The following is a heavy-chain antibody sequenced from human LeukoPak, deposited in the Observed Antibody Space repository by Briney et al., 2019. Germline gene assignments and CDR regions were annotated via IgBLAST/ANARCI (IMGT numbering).Heavy chain of an antibody. CDR3: ARQAGYYRSWYEGENWFDP. CDR2: IYYSGST. CDR1: GGSISGYY. Sequence: SETLSLTCTVSGGSISGYYWSWIRQPPGKGLEWIGSIYYSGSTNYNPSLKSRVTISVDTSKSQFSLKLSAVTAADTAVYYCARQAGYYRSWYEGENWFDPWGQGTLVTVSS. J-gene: IGHJ5*02. V-gene: IGHV4-59*08. D-gene: IGHD6-13*01.